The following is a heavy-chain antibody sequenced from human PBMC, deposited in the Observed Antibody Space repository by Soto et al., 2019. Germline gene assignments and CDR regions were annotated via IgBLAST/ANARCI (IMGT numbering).Heavy chain of an antibody. V-gene: IGHV4-59*01. J-gene: IGHJ3*02. CDR2: IYYSGST. CDR3: ARALILTGYYIHDAFDI. CDR1: GGSISSYY. D-gene: IGHD3-9*01. Sequence: SETLSLTCTVSGGSISSYYWSWIRQPPGKGLEWIGYIYYSGSTNYNPSLKSRVTISVDTSKNQFSLKLSSVTAADTAVYYCARALILTGYYIHDAFDIWGQGTMVTISS.